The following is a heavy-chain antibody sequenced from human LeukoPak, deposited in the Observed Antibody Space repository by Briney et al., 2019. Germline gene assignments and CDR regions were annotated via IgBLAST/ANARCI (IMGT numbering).Heavy chain of an antibody. J-gene: IGHJ4*02. Sequence: GGSLRLSCAASGFTFSGYDMHWVRQTTGKGLEWVSGIGRAGGTYYADSVKGRFTISREYAANSLYLQMNSLTVGDTAVYFCARLSTAWRYFDYWGQGTQVTVSS. CDR1: GFTFSGYD. CDR3: ARLSTAWRYFDY. V-gene: IGHV3-13*01. CDR2: IGRAGGT. D-gene: IGHD2-2*01.